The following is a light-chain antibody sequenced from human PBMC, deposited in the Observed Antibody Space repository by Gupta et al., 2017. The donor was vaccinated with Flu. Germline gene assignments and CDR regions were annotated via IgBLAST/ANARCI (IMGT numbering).Light chain of an antibody. J-gene: IGLJ3*02. CDR3: CSYTTSYTLV. CDR1: SNDAGGYNF. V-gene: IGLV2-14*01. Sequence: QSALTLPASVSGSPGQSITISFTGTSNDAGGYNFGSWDQQHPGKAPRLLIYEVSNRPSGVSNRFSGSKSGTTASLTISGLQAEDEGNYYCCSYTTSYTLVFGGGTKLTVL. CDR2: EVS.